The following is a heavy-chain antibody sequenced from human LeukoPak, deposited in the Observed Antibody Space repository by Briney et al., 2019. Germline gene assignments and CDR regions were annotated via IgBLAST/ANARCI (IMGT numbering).Heavy chain of an antibody. V-gene: IGHV5-51*01. CDR1: GYIVTSYW. J-gene: IGHJ4*02. Sequence: GESLKISCKGSGYIVTSYWIGWVRQMPGKGLEWMGIIYPGDSDTRYSPSFQGQVTISADKSISTAYLQWSSLKASDTAMYYCATIGPYYYDSSGYLVPPFDYWGQGTLVTVSS. D-gene: IGHD3-22*01. CDR3: ATIGPYYYDSSGYLVPPFDY. CDR2: IYPGDSDT.